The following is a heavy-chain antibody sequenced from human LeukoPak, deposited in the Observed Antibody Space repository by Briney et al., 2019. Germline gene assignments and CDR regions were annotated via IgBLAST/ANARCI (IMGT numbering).Heavy chain of an antibody. Sequence: GGSLRLSCAASGFTFSSNYMSWVRQAPGKGVEGVSVIYSGGRTYYSECVRGRCTISRDNSKNTLYLQMNSLRAEDTAVYYCARDWVRGWHAFDIWGQGTMVTVSS. V-gene: IGHV3-66*02. CDR3: ARDWVRGWHAFDI. D-gene: IGHD6-19*01. J-gene: IGHJ3*02. CDR1: GFTFSSNY. CDR2: IYSGGRT.